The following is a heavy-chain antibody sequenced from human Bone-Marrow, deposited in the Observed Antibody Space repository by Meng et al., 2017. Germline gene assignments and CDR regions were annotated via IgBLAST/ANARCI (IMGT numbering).Heavy chain of an antibody. CDR1: GFTLSSYA. CDR2: ISGSGGST. J-gene: IGHJ3*02. V-gene: IGHV3-23*01. CDR3: AKGEYSSGWGADDAFDI. D-gene: IGHD6-19*01. Sequence: GESLKISCAASGFTLSSYAMSWVRQAPGKGLEWVSAISGSGGSTYYADSVKGRFTISRDNSKNTLYLQMNSLRAEDTAVYYCAKGEYSSGWGADDAFDIWGQGTMVTVSS.